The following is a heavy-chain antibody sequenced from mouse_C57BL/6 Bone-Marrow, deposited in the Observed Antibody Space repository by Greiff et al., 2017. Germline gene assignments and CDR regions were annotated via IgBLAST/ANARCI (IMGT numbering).Heavy chain of an antibody. V-gene: IGHV1-62-2*01. J-gene: IGHJ4*01. Sequence: QVQLQQSGAELVKPGASVKLSCKASGYTFTEYTIHWVKQRSGQGLEWIGWFYPGSGSIKYNEKFKDKATLTADKSSSTVYMELSRLTSEDSAVYTCARHEVYYGNYPYAMDYWGQGTSVTVSA. D-gene: IGHD2-1*01. CDR3: ARHEVYYGNYPYAMDY. CDR1: GYTFTEYT. CDR2: FYPGSGSI.